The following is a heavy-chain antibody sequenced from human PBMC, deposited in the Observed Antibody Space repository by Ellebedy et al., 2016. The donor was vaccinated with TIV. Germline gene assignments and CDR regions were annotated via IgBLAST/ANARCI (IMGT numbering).Heavy chain of an antibody. Sequence: GGSLRLSXAASGFTFSNYWMHWVRQAPGKGLVWVSRINSDGSATNYADSVKGRFTISRDNAKNTLYLQMNSLRAEDTAIYYCARDPDTTTYNYYYYGMDVWGQGTTVTVSS. CDR1: GFTFSNYW. D-gene: IGHD5-18*01. CDR2: INSDGSAT. V-gene: IGHV3-74*01. J-gene: IGHJ6*02. CDR3: ARDPDTTTYNYYYYGMDV.